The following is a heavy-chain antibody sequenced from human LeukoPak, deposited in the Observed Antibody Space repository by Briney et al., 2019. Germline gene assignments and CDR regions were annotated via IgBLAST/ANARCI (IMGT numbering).Heavy chain of an antibody. V-gene: IGHV3-33*01. CDR3: ARRVGGFDI. D-gene: IGHD1-26*01. J-gene: IGHJ3*02. CDR1: GSTFSSYG. Sequence: GRSLRLSCAASGSTFSSYGMHWVRQAPGKGLEWVAVIWYDGSNKYYADSVKGRFTVSRDSAKNSLYLQMNSLRAEDMAVYHCARRVGGFDIWGQGTMVTVSS. CDR2: IWYDGSNK.